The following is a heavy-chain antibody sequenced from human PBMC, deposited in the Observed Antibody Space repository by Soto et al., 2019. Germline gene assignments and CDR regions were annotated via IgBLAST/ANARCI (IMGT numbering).Heavy chain of an antibody. CDR2: INPSGGST. CDR3: ARPPFPGCINAVCYPFDY. J-gene: IGHJ4*02. Sequence: QVQLVQSGAEVKKPGASVKVSCKASGYTFTDYYIHWVRQAPGQGLEWMGMINPSGGSTDYAQKCRGRATMTRDTSGGTVYMELSSLRSEATAVYYCARPPFPGCINAVCYPFDYWGQGTLVTVSS. V-gene: IGHV1-46*01. CDR1: GYTFTDYY. D-gene: IGHD2-8*01.